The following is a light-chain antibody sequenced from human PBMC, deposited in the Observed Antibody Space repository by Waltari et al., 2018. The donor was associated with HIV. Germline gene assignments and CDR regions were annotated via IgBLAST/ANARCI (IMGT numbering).Light chain of an antibody. V-gene: IGLV1-44*01. CDR2: DTI. J-gene: IGLJ3*02. Sequence: QAVLTQRPSLSGAPGEIVSISCSGSDSNIGSHPVNWYQQTPGKAPRLVIYDTIKRHPGVPERFSSARSGASVSLTIRGLQFEDEATYFCETWDDSLIGVFGGGTK. CDR3: ETWDDSLIGV. CDR1: DSNIGSHP.